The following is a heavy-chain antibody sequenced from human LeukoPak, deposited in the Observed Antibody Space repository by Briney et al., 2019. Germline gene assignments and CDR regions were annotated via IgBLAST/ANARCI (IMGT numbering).Heavy chain of an antibody. J-gene: IGHJ4*02. Sequence: GGSLRLSCADSGFTFSDYAMSWVRQAPGKGLEWVSAISGSGGSTYYADSVKGRFTISRDNSKNTLYLQMNSLRAEDTAVYYCAKARLNCSSTSCYASSFDYWGQGTLVTVSS. CDR1: GFTFSDYA. CDR3: AKARLNCSSTSCYASSFDY. CDR2: ISGSGGST. V-gene: IGHV3-23*01. D-gene: IGHD2-2*01.